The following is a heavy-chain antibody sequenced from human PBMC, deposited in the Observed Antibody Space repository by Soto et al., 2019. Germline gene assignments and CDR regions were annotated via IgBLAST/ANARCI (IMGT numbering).Heavy chain of an antibody. D-gene: IGHD4-17*01. J-gene: IGHJ4*02. Sequence: PSETLSLTCAVYGGSFSGYYWSWIRQPPGKGLEWIGEINHSGSTNYNPSLKSRVTISVDTSKNQFSLKLSSVTAADTAVYYCASWAGQNRDFGGPFDYWGQGTRVTVSS. V-gene: IGHV4-34*01. CDR3: ASWAGQNRDFGGPFDY. CDR1: GGSFSGYY. CDR2: INHSGST.